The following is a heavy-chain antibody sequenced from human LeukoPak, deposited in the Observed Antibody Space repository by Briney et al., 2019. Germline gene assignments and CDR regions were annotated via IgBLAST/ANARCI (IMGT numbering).Heavy chain of an antibody. V-gene: IGHV4-4*07. D-gene: IGHD6-13*01. J-gene: IGHJ6*03. CDR3: AREIAAARRGVYYYYMDV. Sequence: PSETLSLTCTVSGYSINSGYYWSWIRQPAGKGLEWIGRIYTSGSTNYNPSLKSRVTMSVDTSKNQFSLKLSSVTAADTAVYYCAREIAAARRGVYYYYMDVWGKGTTVTVSS. CDR1: GYSINSGYY. CDR2: IYTSGST.